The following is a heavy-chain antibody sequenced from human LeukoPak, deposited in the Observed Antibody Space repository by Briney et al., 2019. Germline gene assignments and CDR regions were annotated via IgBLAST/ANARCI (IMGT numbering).Heavy chain of an antibody. CDR3: ARASRKFDY. Sequence: SETLSLTCAVYGGSFSGYYWSWIRQPPGKGLERIGEINHSGSTNYNPSLKSRVTISVDTSKNQFSLKLSSVTAADTAVYYCARASRKFDYWGQGTLVTVSS. V-gene: IGHV4-34*01. J-gene: IGHJ4*02. CDR2: INHSGST. CDR1: GGSFSGYY.